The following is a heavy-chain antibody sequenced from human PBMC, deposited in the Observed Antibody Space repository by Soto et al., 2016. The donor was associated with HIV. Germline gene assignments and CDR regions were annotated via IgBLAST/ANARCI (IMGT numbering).Heavy chain of an antibody. CDR1: GFTFSSYA. Sequence: EVQLLESGEAWYSLGSLRLSCAASGFTFSSYAMSWVRQAPGKGLEWVSGISGSGGSTYYADSVKGRFTISRDNSKNTLYLQMNSLRAEDTAVYYCAKGGYSSSSLNWFDPWGQGTLVTVSS. V-gene: IGHV3-23*01. CDR3: AKGGYSSSSLNWFDP. CDR2: ISGSGGST. J-gene: IGHJ5*02. D-gene: IGHD6-6*01.